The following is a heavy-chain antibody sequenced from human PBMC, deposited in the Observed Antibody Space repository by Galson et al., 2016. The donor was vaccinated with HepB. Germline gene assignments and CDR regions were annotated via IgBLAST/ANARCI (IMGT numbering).Heavy chain of an antibody. D-gene: IGHD6-19*01. V-gene: IGHV3-48*01. CDR1: GFTFSSYG. J-gene: IGHJ4*02. Sequence: SLRLSCAASGFTFSSYGMNWVRQAPGRGLEWIAYIGGHTSSTFHADSVKGRFTISRDNAKNSLSLHMIGLRAEDTAVYYCARARYSSDAQPGYYFDYWGQGTLVPVSS. CDR3: ARARYSSDAQPGYYFDY. CDR2: IGGHTSST.